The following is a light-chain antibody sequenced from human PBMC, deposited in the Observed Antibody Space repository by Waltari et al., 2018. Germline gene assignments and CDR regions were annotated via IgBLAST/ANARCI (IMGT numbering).Light chain of an antibody. CDR1: QSISNW. CDR3: QQYNTYSS. Sequence: DIQMTQSPSSLSAYVGDRVTITCRASQSISNWLAWYQQKPGKAPILLIYKASILKSGVPSRFSGSGSGTQFTLTISSLQPDDFATYYCQQYNTYSSFGQGTKLQIK. J-gene: IGKJ2*01. CDR2: KAS. V-gene: IGKV1-5*03.